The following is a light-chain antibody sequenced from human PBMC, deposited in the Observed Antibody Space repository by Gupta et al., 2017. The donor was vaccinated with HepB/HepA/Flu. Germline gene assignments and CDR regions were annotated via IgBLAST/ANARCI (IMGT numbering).Light chain of an antibody. Sequence: SYVLTQPPSVSVAPGKRARITCGGNHIGTKSVHWYKQKPGQAPILVIFDDTDRPSGIPERFSVSNSGHIASLTISGVHAGDEADYHCQVCDSSSEHGVFGVGTKLTVL. J-gene: IGLJ3*02. CDR1: HIGTKS. V-gene: IGLV3-21*04. CDR3: QVCDSSSEHGV. CDR2: DDT.